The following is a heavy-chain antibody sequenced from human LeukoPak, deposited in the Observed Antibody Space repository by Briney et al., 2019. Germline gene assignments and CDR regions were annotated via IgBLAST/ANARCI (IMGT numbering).Heavy chain of an antibody. CDR2: INHSGST. V-gene: IGHV4-34*01. CDR3: ASHRYGGNSDYYYYYYMDV. J-gene: IGHJ6*03. Sequence: PSETLSLTCAVYGGSFSGYYWSWIRQPPGKGLEWIGEINHSGSTNYNPSLKSRVTISVDTSKNQFSLKLSSVTAADTAVYYCASHRYGGNSDYYYYYYMDVWGKGTTVTVSS. CDR1: GGSFSGYY. D-gene: IGHD4-23*01.